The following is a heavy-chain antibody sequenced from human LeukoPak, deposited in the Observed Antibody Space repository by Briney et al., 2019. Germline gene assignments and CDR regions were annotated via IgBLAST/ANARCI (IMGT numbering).Heavy chain of an antibody. CDR3: ARGRTVAPDAFDI. CDR2: INHSGST. J-gene: IGHJ3*02. CDR1: GGSFSGYY. D-gene: IGHD3/OR15-3a*01. Sequence: PSETLSLTCAVYGGSFSGYYWSWIRQPPGKGLEWIGEINHSGSTNYNPSLKSRVTISVDTSKNQFSLKLSSVTAADTAVYYCARGRTVAPDAFDIWGQGTMVTVSS. V-gene: IGHV4-34*01.